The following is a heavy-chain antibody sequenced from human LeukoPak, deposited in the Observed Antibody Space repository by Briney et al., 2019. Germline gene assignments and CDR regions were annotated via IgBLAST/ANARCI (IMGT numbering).Heavy chain of an antibody. Sequence: GGSLRLSCAASGFSFSNYDMHWVRQAPGKGLEWVAFTRSDGSNKNYTDSVKGRFTISRDNSRNTLYLQMNSLRGDDTAVYYCAREVYSSTWFDLWGQGTLVTVSS. D-gene: IGHD6-13*01. CDR3: AREVYSSTWFDL. CDR2: TRSDGSNK. CDR1: GFSFSNYD. J-gene: IGHJ4*02. V-gene: IGHV3-30*02.